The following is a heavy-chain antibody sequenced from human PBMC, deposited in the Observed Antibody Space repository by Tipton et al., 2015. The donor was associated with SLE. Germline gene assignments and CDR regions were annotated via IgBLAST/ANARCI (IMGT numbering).Heavy chain of an antibody. V-gene: IGHV4-4*02. J-gene: IGHJ5*02. CDR2: INHSGST. D-gene: IGHD3-3*02. CDR3: ARGPPFMEWERNWFDP. CDR1: GGSISSRNW. Sequence: TLSLTCTVSGGSISSRNWWSWVRQSPGKGLEWIGEINHSGSTNYNPSLKSRVTISVDTSKNQFSLKLTSVTAADTAVYYCARGPPFMEWERNWFDPWGQGTQVTVSS.